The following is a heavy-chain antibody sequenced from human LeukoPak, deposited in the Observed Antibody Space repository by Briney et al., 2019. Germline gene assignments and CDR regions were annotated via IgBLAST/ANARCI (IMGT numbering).Heavy chain of an antibody. CDR3: ARGGENYYGSGSHDY. CDR1: GFTFSSYW. D-gene: IGHD3-10*01. J-gene: IGHJ4*02. CDR2: IKQDGSEK. V-gene: IGHV3-7*01. Sequence: GGSLRLSCAASGFTFSSYWMSWVRQAPGKGLEWVANIKQDGSEKYYVDSVKGRFTISRDNAKNSLYLQMNSLRAEDTAVYYCARGGENYYGSGSHDYWGQGTLVTVSS.